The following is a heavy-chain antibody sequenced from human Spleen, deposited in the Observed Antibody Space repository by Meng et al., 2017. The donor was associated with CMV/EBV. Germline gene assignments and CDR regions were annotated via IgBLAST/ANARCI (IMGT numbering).Heavy chain of an antibody. V-gene: IGHV1-2*02. CDR3: VGYDSSGYRAPN. J-gene: IGHJ4*02. CDR2: INPNSGGT. Sequence: QVEVVQSGCEVKKPGASVKVSCKASGYTFTGYYMHWVRQAPGQGLEWMGWINPNSGGTNYAQKFQGRVTMTRDTSISTAYMELSRLRSDDTAVYYCVGYDSSGYRAPNWGQGTLVTVSS. CDR1: GYTFTGYY. D-gene: IGHD3-22*01.